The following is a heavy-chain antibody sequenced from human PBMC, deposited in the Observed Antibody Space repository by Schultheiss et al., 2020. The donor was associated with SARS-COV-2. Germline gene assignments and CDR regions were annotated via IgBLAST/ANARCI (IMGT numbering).Heavy chain of an antibody. D-gene: IGHD3-3*01. CDR2: IYYSGST. CDR3: ARLGDDFWSGPPGWFDP. J-gene: IGHJ5*02. V-gene: IGHV4-39*07. Sequence: SETLSLTCTVSGGSISSGGYYWGWIRQPPGKGLEWIGSIYYSGSTYYNPSLKSRVTISVDTSKNQFSLKLSSVTAADTAVYYCARLGDDFWSGPPGWFDPWGQGTLVTVSS. CDR1: GGSISSGGYY.